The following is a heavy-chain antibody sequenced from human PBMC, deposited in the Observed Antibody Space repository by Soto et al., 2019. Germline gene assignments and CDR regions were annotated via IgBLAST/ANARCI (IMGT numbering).Heavy chain of an antibody. J-gene: IGHJ4*02. CDR1: GGSISSHY. Sequence: SETLSLTCTVAGGSISSHYWSWIRQPPGKGLEWIGYISYSGSTNYNPSLKSRVTISVDTSKNQLSLKLSSVTAADTAVYYCASDRFRGTYYLRGVTYFFEEWGQGAPVTVSS. CDR2: ISYSGST. D-gene: IGHD1-26*01. V-gene: IGHV4-59*11. CDR3: ASDRFRGTYYLRGVTYFFEE.